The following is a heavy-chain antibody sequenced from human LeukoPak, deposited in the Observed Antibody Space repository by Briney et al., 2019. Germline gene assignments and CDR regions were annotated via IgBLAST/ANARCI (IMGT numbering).Heavy chain of an antibody. CDR2: INHSGST. Sequence: TSETLSLTCAVYGGSFSGYYWSWIRQPPGKGLEWIGEINHSGSTNYNPSLKSRVTISVDTSKNQFSLKLSSVTAADTAVYYCARSGQLAVFDYWGQGTLVTVSS. J-gene: IGHJ4*02. CDR1: GGSFSGYY. V-gene: IGHV4-34*01. CDR3: ARSGQLAVFDY. D-gene: IGHD6-6*01.